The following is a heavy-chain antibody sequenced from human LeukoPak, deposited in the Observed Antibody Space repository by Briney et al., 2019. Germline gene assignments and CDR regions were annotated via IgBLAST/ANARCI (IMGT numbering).Heavy chain of an antibody. Sequence: ASVKVSCKASGGTFSSYAINWVRQATGQGLEWMGWMNPNSGNTGYAQKFQGRVTITRNTSISTAYMELSSLRSEDTAVYYCARGLWDWNDEGGNQNWFDPWGQGTLVTVSS. CDR1: GGTFSSYA. CDR3: ARGLWDWNDEGGNQNWFDP. CDR2: MNPNSGNT. J-gene: IGHJ5*02. D-gene: IGHD1-1*01. V-gene: IGHV1-8*03.